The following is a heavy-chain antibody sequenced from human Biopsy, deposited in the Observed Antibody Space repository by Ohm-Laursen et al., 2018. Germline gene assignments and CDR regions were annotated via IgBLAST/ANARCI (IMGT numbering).Heavy chain of an antibody. CDR2: VYYTGST. J-gene: IGHJ2*01. CDR3: ARDRGYYSDRTVPGYFDL. D-gene: IGHD3-22*01. CDR1: GDSISSYY. Sequence: TLSLTCTVSGDSISSYYWSWIRQPPGKGLEWIGYVYYTGSTDYDPSLQSRITISVDTSKNHFSLRLRSVTPADTAIYYCARDRGYYSDRTVPGYFDLWGRGTLVTVSS. V-gene: IGHV4-59*01.